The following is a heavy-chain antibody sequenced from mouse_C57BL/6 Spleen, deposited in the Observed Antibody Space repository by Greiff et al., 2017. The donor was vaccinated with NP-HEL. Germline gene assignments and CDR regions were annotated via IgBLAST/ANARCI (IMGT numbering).Heavy chain of an antibody. V-gene: IGHV1-76*01. Sequence: VQLQQSGAELVRPGASVKLSCKASGYTFTDYYINWVKQRPGQGLEWIARIYPGSGNTYYNEKFKGKATLTAEKSSSTAYMQLSSLTSEDSAVYFCATSDSSGSFAYWGQGTLVTVSA. D-gene: IGHD3-2*02. CDR2: IYPGSGNT. J-gene: IGHJ3*01. CDR3: ATSDSSGSFAY. CDR1: GYTFTDYY.